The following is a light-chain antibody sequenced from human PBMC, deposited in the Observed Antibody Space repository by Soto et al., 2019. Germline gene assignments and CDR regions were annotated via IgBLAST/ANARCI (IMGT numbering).Light chain of an antibody. Sequence: DIPMTQSPSSLSASVGDRVTITCQASQDISNYLNWYQQKPGKAPKLLIYDASNLETGVPSRFSGSGSGTNFTFTISSLQPEGIATYYCQQYDNLPLYTFGQGTKLEIK. CDR1: QDISNY. J-gene: IGKJ2*01. CDR2: DAS. V-gene: IGKV1-33*01. CDR3: QQYDNLPLYT.